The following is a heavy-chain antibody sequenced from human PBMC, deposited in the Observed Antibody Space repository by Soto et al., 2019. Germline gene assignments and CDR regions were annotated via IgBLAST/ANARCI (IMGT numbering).Heavy chain of an antibody. J-gene: IGHJ4*02. V-gene: IGHV3-23*01. CDR3: AKDNYVDTAMVTFDY. CDR1: GFTISSYA. D-gene: IGHD5-18*01. CDR2: ISSSGRNT. Sequence: GGSLRLSCAASGFTISSYAMSWVRQAPGKGLEWVSAISSSGRNTYYAGFVKGRFTISRDNSKNTLYLQMNSLRAEDTAVYYCAKDNYVDTAMVTFDYWGQGTLVTVSS.